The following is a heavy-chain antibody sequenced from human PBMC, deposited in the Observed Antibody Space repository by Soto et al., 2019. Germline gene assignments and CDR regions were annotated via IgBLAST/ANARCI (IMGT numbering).Heavy chain of an antibody. CDR3: AKWEDGSGLDY. D-gene: IGHD3-10*01. J-gene: IGHJ4*02. V-gene: IGHV3-30*18. Sequence: ESGGGVVQPGRSLRLSCAASGFTFSSYGMHWVRQAPGKGLEWVAVISYDGSNKYYADSVKGRFTISRDNSKNTLYLQMNSLRAEDTAVYYCAKWEDGSGLDYWGQGTLVTVSS. CDR1: GFTFSSYG. CDR2: ISYDGSNK.